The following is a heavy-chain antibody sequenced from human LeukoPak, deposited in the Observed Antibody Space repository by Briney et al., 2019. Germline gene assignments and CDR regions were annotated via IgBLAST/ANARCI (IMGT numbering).Heavy chain of an antibody. CDR1: GYTFTSYD. Sequence: SVKVSCKASGYTFTSYDMNWVRQANGQGLEWMGWMNPNSGNTGYGKKFQGRVTMTRSTSTGTAYIELSSLTSEDTAVYFCARGGTDFSSGYNLWFDYWGQGTLVAVSS. V-gene: IGHV1-8*01. CDR3: ARGGTDFSSGYNLWFDY. J-gene: IGHJ5*01. CDR2: MNPNSGNT. D-gene: IGHD3-3*01.